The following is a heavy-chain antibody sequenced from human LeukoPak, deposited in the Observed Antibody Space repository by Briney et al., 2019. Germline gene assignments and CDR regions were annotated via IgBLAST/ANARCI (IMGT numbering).Heavy chain of an antibody. D-gene: IGHD2-21*02. CDR3: ARSRRVVVPSSLNAADDYYYYMDV. CDR1: GYTFTYYG. J-gene: IGHJ6*03. CDR2: INTNTGNP. Sequence: GASVKVSCKASGYTFTYYGLNWVRQPPGQGLECLGGINTNTGNPTYAQGFTGRYVFSFDTSVSMAYMQITSLTAEDTAIYYCARSRRVVVPSSLNAADDYYYYMDVWGKGTTVTVSS. V-gene: IGHV7-4-1*04.